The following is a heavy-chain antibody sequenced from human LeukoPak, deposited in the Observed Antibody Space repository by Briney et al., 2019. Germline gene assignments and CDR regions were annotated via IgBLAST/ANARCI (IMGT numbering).Heavy chain of an antibody. CDR2: ISGSGGST. V-gene: IGHV3-23*01. CDR1: GFTFSSYA. D-gene: IGHD6-13*01. J-gene: IGHJ4*02. Sequence: GGSLRLSCAASGFTFSSYAMSWVRQTPGKGLEWVSAISGSGGSTYYADSVKGRFTISRDNSKNTLYLQMNSLRAEDTAVYYCAKDYYSSSWNTYDYWGQGTLVTVSS. CDR3: AKDYYSSSWNTYDY.